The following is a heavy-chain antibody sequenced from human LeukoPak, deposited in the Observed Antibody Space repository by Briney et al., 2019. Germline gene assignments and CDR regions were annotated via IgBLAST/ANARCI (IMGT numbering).Heavy chain of an antibody. V-gene: IGHV3-74*01. J-gene: IGHJ5*02. CDR3: ARMNAAMGSFFDP. CDR1: GFTLSNYG. Sequence: GGSFRLYREASGFTLSNYGMSWLRQASGKGLVWVSRINSAGSDTNYADSVRGRFTISRDNAKNTLYLQMNSLRTEDTAVYYCARMNAAMGSFFDPWGQGTLVTVSS. D-gene: IGHD5-18*01. CDR2: INSAGSDT.